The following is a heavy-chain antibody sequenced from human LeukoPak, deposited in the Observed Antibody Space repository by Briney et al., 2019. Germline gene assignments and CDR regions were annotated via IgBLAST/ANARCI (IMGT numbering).Heavy chain of an antibody. CDR3: AKDRVICGGDCYKAGRYPRYFDY. V-gene: IGHV3-23*01. CDR2: ISGSGGST. CDR1: GFTFSSYA. J-gene: IGHJ4*02. Sequence: GGSLRLSCAASGFTFSSYAMSWVRQAPGKGLEWVSAISGSGGSTYYADSVKGRFTISRDNSKNTLYLQMNSLRAEDTAVYYCAKDRVICGGDCYKAGRYPRYFDYWGQGTLVTVSS. D-gene: IGHD2-21*02.